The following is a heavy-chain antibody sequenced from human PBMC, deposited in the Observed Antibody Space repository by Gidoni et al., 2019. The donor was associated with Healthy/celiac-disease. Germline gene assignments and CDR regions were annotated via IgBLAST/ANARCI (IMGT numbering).Heavy chain of an antibody. Sequence: QVQLQQWGAGLLKPSETLSLTCAVYGGSFSGYYWSWIRQPPGKGREWIGEINHSGSTNYHPSLKSRVTISVDTSKNQFTLKLSSGTAADTAVYYCAREAGPIVVVPAAKRRNNWFDPWGQGTLVTVSS. CDR2: INHSGST. D-gene: IGHD2-2*01. V-gene: IGHV4-34*01. CDR1: GGSFSGYY. CDR3: AREAGPIVVVPAAKRRNNWFDP. J-gene: IGHJ5*02.